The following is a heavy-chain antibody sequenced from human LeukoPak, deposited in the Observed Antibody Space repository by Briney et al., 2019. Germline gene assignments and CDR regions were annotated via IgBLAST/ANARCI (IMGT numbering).Heavy chain of an antibody. CDR3: AKSRSGSANWALQIFDN. CDR1: GFTFNSYA. J-gene: IGHJ4*02. V-gene: IGHV3-30-3*02. Sequence: GRSLRLSCAASGFTFNSYAMHWVRQAPGRGLEWVAVISYDGSNKYYADSVKGRFTISRDNSKNSLFVQMNSLRAEDTAVYFCAKSRSGSANWALQIFDNWGQGTLVTVSS. D-gene: IGHD1-1*01. CDR2: ISYDGSNK.